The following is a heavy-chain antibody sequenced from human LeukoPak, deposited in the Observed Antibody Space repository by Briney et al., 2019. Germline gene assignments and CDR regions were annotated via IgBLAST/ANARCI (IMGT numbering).Heavy chain of an antibody. CDR2: ISSSSSTI. Sequence: GGSLRLSCAASGFTFSSYSMNWVRQAPGKGLEWVSYISSSSSTIYYADSVKGRFTISRDNAKNSVYLQMNSLRAEDTAVYYCARVNVVVPAAIRKFDYWGQGTLVTVSS. V-gene: IGHV3-48*01. J-gene: IGHJ4*02. CDR3: ARVNVVVPAAIRKFDY. D-gene: IGHD2-2*02. CDR1: GFTFSSYS.